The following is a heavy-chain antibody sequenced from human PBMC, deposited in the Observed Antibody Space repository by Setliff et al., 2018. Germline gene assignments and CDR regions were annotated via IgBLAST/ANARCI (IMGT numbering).Heavy chain of an antibody. CDR3: AKSGFGRWGASY. D-gene: IGHD3-10*01. Sequence: GGSLRLSCAASGFTFDDYGMSWVRQAPGKGLEWVSGINWNGGSTGYADSVRGRFTISRDNARDSLYLQMNSLRAEDTALYYCAKSGFGRWGASYWGQGTLVTVSS. CDR1: GFTFDDYG. J-gene: IGHJ4*02. V-gene: IGHV3-20*04. CDR2: INWNGGST.